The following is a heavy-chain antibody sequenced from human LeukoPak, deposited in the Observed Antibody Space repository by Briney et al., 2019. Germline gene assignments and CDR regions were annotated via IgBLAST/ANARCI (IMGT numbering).Heavy chain of an antibody. CDR3: AALGAFDI. J-gene: IGHJ3*02. V-gene: IGHV3-30*03. CDR2: ISYDGSNK. CDR1: GFTFSSYG. Sequence: GGSLRLSCAASGFTFSSYGMHWVRQAPGKGLEWVAVISYDGSNKYYADSVKGRFTISGDNSKNTLYLQMNSLRAEDTAVYYCAALGAFDIWGQGTMVTVSS.